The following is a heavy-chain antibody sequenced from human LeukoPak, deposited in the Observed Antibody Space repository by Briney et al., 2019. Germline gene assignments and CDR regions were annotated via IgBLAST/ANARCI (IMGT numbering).Heavy chain of an antibody. Sequence: GESLKISCKGSGYSFTSYWISWVRQMPGKGLEWMGRIDPSDYYTNYSPSFQGHVTISADKSISTAYLQWSSLKASDTAMYYCARQEYGLSNYWGQGTLVTVSS. CDR3: ARQEYGLSNY. J-gene: IGHJ4*02. CDR2: IDPSDYYT. V-gene: IGHV5-10-1*01. D-gene: IGHD3-10*01. CDR1: GYSFTSYW.